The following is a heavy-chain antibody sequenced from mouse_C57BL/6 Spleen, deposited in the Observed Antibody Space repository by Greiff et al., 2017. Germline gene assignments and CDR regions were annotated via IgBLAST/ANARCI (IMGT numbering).Heavy chain of an antibody. V-gene: IGHV5-17*01. D-gene: IGHD2-4*01. CDR1: GFTFSDYG. J-gene: IGHJ3*01. CDR3: AIYYDYPWFAY. CDR2: ISSGSSTI. Sequence: EVKLMESGGGLVKPGGSLKLSCAASGFTFSDYGMHWVRQAPEKGLEWVAYISSGSSTIYYADTVKGRFTISRDNAKNTLFLQMTSLRSEDTAMYYCAIYYDYPWFAYWGQGTLVTVSA.